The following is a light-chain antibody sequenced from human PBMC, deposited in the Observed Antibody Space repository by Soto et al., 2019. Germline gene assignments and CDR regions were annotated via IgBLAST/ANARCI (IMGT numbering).Light chain of an antibody. Sequence: EIVMTQSPFSLPVTPGEPASISCRSSQSLLHSNGVSYLDWYVQKPGQSPRLLIYLVSNRASGVPDRFSGSGSGTDCTLKISRVEALDVGFFYCRQSLQTPWTFGQGTKVEIK. CDR1: QSLLHSNGVSY. J-gene: IGKJ1*01. CDR2: LVS. V-gene: IGKV2-28*01. CDR3: RQSLQTPWT.